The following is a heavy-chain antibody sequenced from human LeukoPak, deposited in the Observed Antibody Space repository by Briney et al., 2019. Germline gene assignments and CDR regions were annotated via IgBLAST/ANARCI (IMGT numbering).Heavy chain of an antibody. V-gene: IGHV3-23*01. CDR1: GFTFSSYA. CDR2: ISGSGGST. J-gene: IGHJ4*02. CDR3: AKDVLSWGSSSWPFDY. D-gene: IGHD6-6*01. Sequence: GGSLRLSCAASGFTFSSYAMSWVRQAPGKGLEWVSTISGSGGSTYNADSVKGRFTISRDNSKNTLYLQMNSLRAEDTAVYYCAKDVLSWGSSSWPFDYWGQGTQVTVSS.